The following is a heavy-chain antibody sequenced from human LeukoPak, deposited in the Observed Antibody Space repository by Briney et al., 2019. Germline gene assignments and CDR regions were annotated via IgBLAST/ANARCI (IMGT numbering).Heavy chain of an antibody. J-gene: IGHJ6*04. CDR2: ISSSGSTI. CDR3: AELGITMIGGV. Sequence: GGSLRLSCAASGFTFSSCEMNWVRQTPGKGLEWVSYISSSGSTIYYADSVKGRFTISRDNAKNSLYLQMNSLRAEDTAVYYCAELGITMIGGVWGKGTTVTISS. CDR1: GFTFSSCE. D-gene: IGHD3-10*02. V-gene: IGHV3-48*03.